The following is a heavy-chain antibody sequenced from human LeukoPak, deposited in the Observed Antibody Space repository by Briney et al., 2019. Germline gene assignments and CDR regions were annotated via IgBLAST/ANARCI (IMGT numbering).Heavy chain of an antibody. J-gene: IGHJ4*02. D-gene: IGHD3-22*01. CDR2: INHSGST. CDR3: ATRYRYYDSSGYYDY. Sequence: NPSETLSLTCTVSGGSISNDYWSWIRQPPGKGLEWIGEINHSGSTNYNPSLKSRVTISVDTSKNQFSLKLSSVTAADTAVYYCATRYRYYDSSGYYDYWGQGTLVTVSS. CDR1: GGSISNDY. V-gene: IGHV4-34*01.